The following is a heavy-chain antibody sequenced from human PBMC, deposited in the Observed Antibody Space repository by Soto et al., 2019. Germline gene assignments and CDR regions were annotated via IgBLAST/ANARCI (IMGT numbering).Heavy chain of an antibody. D-gene: IGHD2-8*01. CDR2: RNRRGST. V-gene: IGHV4-34*01. CDR1: GGSFGGDY. J-gene: IGHJ3*02. CDR3: ARGRVIRFPQVAFDI. Sequence: PSETLSLTCAVYGGSFGGDYWSWIRQPPGKGLEWIGERNRRGSTNYNPSLESRVTISIDTSKNQFSLELSSVTVADTAVYYCARGRVIRFPQVAFDIWGQGTLVTVSS.